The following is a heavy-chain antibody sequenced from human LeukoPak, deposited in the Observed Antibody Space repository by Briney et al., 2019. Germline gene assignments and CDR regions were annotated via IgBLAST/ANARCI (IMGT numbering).Heavy chain of an antibody. CDR3: ARLTYYYDSSGYSVDAFDI. V-gene: IGHV5-51*01. J-gene: IGHJ3*02. CDR2: VYPGDSDT. CDR1: GYSFTSYW. D-gene: IGHD3-22*01. Sequence: VESLKISCKGSGYSFTSYWIGWVRQLPGKGLGWMGIVYPGDSDTRYSPSFQGQVTISADKSISTAYLQWSSLKASDTAMYYCARLTYYYDSSGYSVDAFDIWGQGTMVTVSS.